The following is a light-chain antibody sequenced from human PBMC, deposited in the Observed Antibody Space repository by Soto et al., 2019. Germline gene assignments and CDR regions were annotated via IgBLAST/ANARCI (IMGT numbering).Light chain of an antibody. CDR1: QSLSSTY. Sequence: EIVVTQSTGTLSLSPGHRATLSCRASQSLSSTYLAWYQQKSGQAPRLLIYCASTRATGIPDKCSARGCGTDCTLNISTLEPQDFAVYSYKQYNDWRTCVQGTNVEIK. CDR2: CAS. CDR3: KQYNDWRT. V-gene: IGKV3-20*01. J-gene: IGKJ1*01.